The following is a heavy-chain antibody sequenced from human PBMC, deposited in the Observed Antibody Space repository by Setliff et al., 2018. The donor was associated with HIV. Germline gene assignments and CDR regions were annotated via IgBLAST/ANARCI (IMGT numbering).Heavy chain of an antibody. D-gene: IGHD1-1*01. CDR2: IFYSGST. CDR1: GGSINSYW. J-gene: IGHJ4*02. Sequence: PSETLSLTCTVSGGSINSYWWGWIRQTPGKGLEWIGNIFYSGSTHYNPSLKSRVSLSVDTSKNQFSLKLTSVTAADTGVYHCARVGVRNWNDDGIDFWGQGALVTVSS. V-gene: IGHV4-59*04. CDR3: ARVGVRNWNDDGIDF.